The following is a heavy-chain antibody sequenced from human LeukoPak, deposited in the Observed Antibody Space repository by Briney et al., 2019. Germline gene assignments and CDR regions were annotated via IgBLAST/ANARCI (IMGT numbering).Heavy chain of an antibody. Sequence: SETLSLTCTVSGGPISSSSYYWGWIRQPPGKGLEWIGSIYYSGSTYYNPSLKSRITISVDTSKNQFSLKLYSVTAADTAVFYCARHRGYYDTKPLDIWGQGTMVTVSS. D-gene: IGHD3-22*01. CDR3: ARHRGYYDTKPLDI. CDR1: GGPISSSSYY. V-gene: IGHV4-39*01. CDR2: IYYSGST. J-gene: IGHJ3*02.